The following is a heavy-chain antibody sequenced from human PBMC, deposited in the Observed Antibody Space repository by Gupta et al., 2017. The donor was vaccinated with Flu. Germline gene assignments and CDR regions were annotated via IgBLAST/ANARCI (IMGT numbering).Heavy chain of an antibody. D-gene: IGHD3-3*01. CDR1: GFTFSSYS. CDR2: ISSSSSYI. J-gene: IGHJ5*02. Sequence: EVQLVESGGGLVKPGGSLRLSCAASGFTFSSYSMNWVRQAPGKGLEGVSSISSSSSYIYYADSVKGRFTISRDNAKNSLYLQMNSLRAEDTAVYYCARDVATYDLVSRFDPWGQGTLVTVSS. CDR3: ARDVATYDLVSRFDP. V-gene: IGHV3-21*01.